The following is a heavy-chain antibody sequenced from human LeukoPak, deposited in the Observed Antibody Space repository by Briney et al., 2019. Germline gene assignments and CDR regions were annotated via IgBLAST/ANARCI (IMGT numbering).Heavy chain of an antibody. V-gene: IGHV4-61*01. D-gene: IGHD3-10*01. CDR1: GGSVSSGSYY. Sequence: SETLSLTCTVSGGSVSSGSYYWSWIRQPPGKGLEWIGYIYYSGSTNYNPSLKSRVTISVDTSKNQFSLKLSSVTAADTAVYYCASLKSGQYYYGSGGQFDPWGQGTLVTVSS. CDR3: ASLKSGQYYYGSGGQFDP. CDR2: IYYSGST. J-gene: IGHJ5*02.